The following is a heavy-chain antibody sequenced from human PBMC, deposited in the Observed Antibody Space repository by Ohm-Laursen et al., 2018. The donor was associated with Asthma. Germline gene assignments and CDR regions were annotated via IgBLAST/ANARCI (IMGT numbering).Heavy chain of an antibody. CDR2: ISWNSGSI. D-gene: IGHD1-26*01. CDR1: GFTFSSYA. CDR3: IKDLSGTYSFDY. J-gene: IGHJ4*02. V-gene: IGHV3-NL1*01. Sequence: SLRLSCAASGFTFSSYAMHWVRQAPGKGLEWVSGISWNSGSIGYADSVKGRFTISRDNSKNTLYLQMNSLRAEDTAVYHCIKDLSGTYSFDYWGQGALVTVSS.